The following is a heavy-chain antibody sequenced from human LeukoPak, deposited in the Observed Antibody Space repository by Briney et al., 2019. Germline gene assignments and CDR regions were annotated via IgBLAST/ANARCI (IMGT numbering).Heavy chain of an antibody. V-gene: IGHV1-46*01. CDR1: GYTFTSYY. CDR3: ARVSDYYYGSGSYYDY. CDR2: INPSGGST. D-gene: IGHD3-10*01. Sequence: GASVKVSCKASGYTFTSYYMHWMRKAPGQGLERMGIINPSGGSTSYAQKLQCRVTITRATSTSTVYMELSSLRSEDTAVYYCARVSDYYYGSGSYYDYWGEGTLVTVSS. J-gene: IGHJ4*02.